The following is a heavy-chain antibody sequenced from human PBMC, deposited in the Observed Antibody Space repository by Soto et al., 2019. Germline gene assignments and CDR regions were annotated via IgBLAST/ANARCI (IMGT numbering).Heavy chain of an antibody. Sequence: SETLSLTCTVSGGSISSYYWSWIRQPPGKGLEWIGYIYYSGSTNYNPSLKSRVTISVDTSKNQFSLKLSSVTAADTAVYYCARRPLDILTGYQTRTNLFDPWGQGTPVTVSS. CDR1: GGSISSYY. CDR3: ARRPLDILTGYQTRTNLFDP. CDR2: IYYSGST. V-gene: IGHV4-59*01. J-gene: IGHJ5*02. D-gene: IGHD3-9*01.